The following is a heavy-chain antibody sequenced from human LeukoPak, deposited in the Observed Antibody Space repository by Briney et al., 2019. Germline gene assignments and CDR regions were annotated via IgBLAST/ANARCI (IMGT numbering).Heavy chain of an antibody. CDR3: AKTTTGYSSGRYPGWPADY. CDR2: IFGSGGSA. D-gene: IGHD6-19*01. J-gene: IGHJ4*02. Sequence: GGSLRLSCAAYGFIFNNYAMYWVRQAPGKGLEWVSGIFGSGGSAHYADSVKDRFTISRDNSKNMVYLQMSSLRAEDTAVYYCAKTTTGYSSGRYPGWPADYWGQGSLVTVSS. V-gene: IGHV3-23*01. CDR1: GFIFNNYA.